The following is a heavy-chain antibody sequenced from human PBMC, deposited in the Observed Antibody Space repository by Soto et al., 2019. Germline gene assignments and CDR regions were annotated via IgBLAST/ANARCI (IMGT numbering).Heavy chain of an antibody. Sequence: SETRSLTCTVSGGSISSSSYYWGWIRQPPGKGLEWIGSIYYSGSTYYNPSLKSRVTISVDTSKNQFSLKLSSVTAADTAVYYCARHRELLPPSWFDPWGQGTLVTVSS. D-gene: IGHD1-7*01. J-gene: IGHJ5*02. CDR2: IYYSGST. CDR3: ARHRELLPPSWFDP. CDR1: GGSISSSSYY. V-gene: IGHV4-39*01.